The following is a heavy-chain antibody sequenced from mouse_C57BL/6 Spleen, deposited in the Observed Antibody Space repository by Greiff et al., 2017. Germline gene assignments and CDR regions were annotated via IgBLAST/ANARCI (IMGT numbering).Heavy chain of an antibody. CDR1: GYTFTDYY. CDR3: ARGGDYYGSSYRADY. J-gene: IGHJ2*01. D-gene: IGHD1-1*01. V-gene: IGHV1-26*01. CDR2: INPNNGGT. Sequence: EVQLQQSGPELVKPGASVKISCKASGYTFTDYYMNWVKQSHGKSLEWIGDINPNNGGTSYNQKFKGKATLTVDKSSSTAYMELRSLTSEDSAVYYCARGGDYYGSSYRADYWGQGTTLTVSS.